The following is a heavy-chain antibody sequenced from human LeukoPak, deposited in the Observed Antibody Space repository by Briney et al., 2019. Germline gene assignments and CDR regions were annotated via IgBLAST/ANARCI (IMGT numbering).Heavy chain of an antibody. CDR3: ARQGCSGGSCYSPDTRYAFDV. CDR1: GASINSYY. CDR2: IYYSGST. V-gene: IGHV4-59*08. Sequence: PSETLSLTCTVSGASINSYYWSWIRQPPGKGLEWIGYIYYSGSTNYNPSLKSRVTISVDTSKNQFSLKLSSVTAADTAVYYCARQGCSGGSCYSPDTRYAFDVWGQGTMVTVSS. J-gene: IGHJ3*01. D-gene: IGHD2-15*01.